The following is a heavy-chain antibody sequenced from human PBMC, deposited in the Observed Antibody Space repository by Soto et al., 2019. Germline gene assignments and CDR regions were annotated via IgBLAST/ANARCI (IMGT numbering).Heavy chain of an antibody. CDR2: IYYSGST. J-gene: IGHJ4*02. V-gene: IGHV4-31*03. CDR1: GGSISSGGYY. Sequence: SETLSLTCTVSGGSISSGGYYWSWIRQHPGKGLEWIGYIYYSGSTYYNPSLKSRVTISVDTSKNQFSLKLSSVTAADTAVYYCSRAGGQPYYFDYWGRRTLVTVSA. CDR3: SRAGGQPYYFDY. D-gene: IGHD3-10*01.